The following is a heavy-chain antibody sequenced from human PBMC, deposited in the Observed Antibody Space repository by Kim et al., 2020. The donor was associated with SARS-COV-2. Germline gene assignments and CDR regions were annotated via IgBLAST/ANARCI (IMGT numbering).Heavy chain of an antibody. D-gene: IGHD2-8*02. CDR1: GFTFSSYW. Sequence: GGSLRLSCAASGFTFSSYWMSWVRQAPGKGLEWVANIKQDGSEKYYVDSVKGRFTISRDNAKNSLYLQMNSLRAEDTAVYYCARDPGPVRGDRVGAFDIWGQGTMVTVSS. CDR2: IKQDGSEK. J-gene: IGHJ3*02. CDR3: ARDPGPVRGDRVGAFDI. V-gene: IGHV3-7*01.